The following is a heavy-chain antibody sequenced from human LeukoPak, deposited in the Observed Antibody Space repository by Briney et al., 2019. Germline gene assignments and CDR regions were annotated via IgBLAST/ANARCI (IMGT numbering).Heavy chain of an antibody. CDR2: MNPNSGNT. Sequence: ASVKVPCKASGYTFTSYDINWVRQATGQGLEWMGWMNPNSGNTGYAQKFQGRVTMTRNTSITTAYMELNSLRSEDTAVYYCARGPAWNYNSAYYFDYWGQGTLVTVSS. CDR3: ARGPAWNYNSAYYFDY. D-gene: IGHD1-7*01. V-gene: IGHV1-8*01. CDR1: GYTFTSYD. J-gene: IGHJ4*02.